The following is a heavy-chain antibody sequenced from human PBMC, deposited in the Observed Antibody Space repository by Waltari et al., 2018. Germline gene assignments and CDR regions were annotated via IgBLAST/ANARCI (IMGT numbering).Heavy chain of an antibody. CDR3: ARDLYDFWRGLCEGHAFDI. V-gene: IGHV3-74*01. CDR2: INSDWSIL. CDR1: EFTLSSYW. D-gene: IGHD3-3*01. J-gene: IGHJ3*02. Sequence: EVQLVESGGGLVQPGGSLRLSCAASEFTLSSYWMDWGRQAPGKGLVWLQRINSDWSILSHADSLNGRLTISRDNAKNTLYLPMNSLRAEDTAVYSCARDLYDFWRGLCEGHAFDIWGQGTMLTVSS.